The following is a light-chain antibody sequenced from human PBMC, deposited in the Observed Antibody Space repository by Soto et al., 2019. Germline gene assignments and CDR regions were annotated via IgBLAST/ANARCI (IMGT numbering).Light chain of an antibody. J-gene: IGLJ1*01. CDR1: TSDVGAYNY. Sequence: QSALTQPASVSGSPGQSITISCTGSTSDVGAYNYVSWYKHHPGQAPQLMIYEVSNRPSGVSNRFSGSKSGNTASLTISGLQADDEADYYCCLYIGATTYVFGTGTKVTVL. CDR2: EVS. CDR3: CLYIGATTYV. V-gene: IGLV2-14*01.